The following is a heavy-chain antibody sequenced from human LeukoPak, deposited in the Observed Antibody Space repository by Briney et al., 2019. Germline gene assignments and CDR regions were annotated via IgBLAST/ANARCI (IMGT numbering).Heavy chain of an antibody. Sequence: PSGTLSLTCAVSGGSISSSNWWSWVRQPPGKGLEWIGEIYHSGSTNYNPSLKSRVTISVDKSKNQFSLKLSSVTAADTAVYYCARDLGLHPNWFDPWGQGTLVTVSS. D-gene: IGHD1-7*01. CDR2: IYHSGST. J-gene: IGHJ5*02. CDR3: ARDLGLHPNWFDP. V-gene: IGHV4-4*02. CDR1: GGSISSSNW.